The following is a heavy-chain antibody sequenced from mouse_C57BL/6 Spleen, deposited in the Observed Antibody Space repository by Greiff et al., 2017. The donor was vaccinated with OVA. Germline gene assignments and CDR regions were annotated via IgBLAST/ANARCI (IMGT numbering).Heavy chain of an antibody. Sequence: QVQLQQPGAELVRPGSSVKLSCKASGYTFTSYWMDWVKQRPGQGLEWIGSIYPSDSETHYNQKFKDKATLTVDKSSSTAYMQLSSLTSEDSAVYYCARWMTYYSNYYWYFDVWGTGTTVTVSS. V-gene: IGHV1-61*01. J-gene: IGHJ1*03. CDR1: GYTFTSYW. D-gene: IGHD2-5*01. CDR2: IYPSDSET. CDR3: ARWMTYYSNYYWYFDV.